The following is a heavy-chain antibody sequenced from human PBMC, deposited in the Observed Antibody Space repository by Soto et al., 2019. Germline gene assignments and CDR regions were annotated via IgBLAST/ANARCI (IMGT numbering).Heavy chain of an antibody. CDR2: IIPIFGTA. CDR3: ATDGDCTNGVCPAYYFDY. V-gene: IGHV1-69*12. J-gene: IGHJ4*02. Sequence: QVQLVQSGAEVKKPGSSVKVSCKASGGTFSSYAISWVRQAPGQGLEGMGGIIPIFGTANYAQKFQGRVTITADESTSTAYMELSSLRSEDTAVYYCATDGDCTNGVCPAYYFDYWGQGTLVTVSS. D-gene: IGHD2-8*01. CDR1: GGTFSSYA.